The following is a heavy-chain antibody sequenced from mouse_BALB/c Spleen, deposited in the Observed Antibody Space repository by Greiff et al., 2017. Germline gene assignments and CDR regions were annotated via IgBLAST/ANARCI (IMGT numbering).Heavy chain of an antibody. CDR1: GYSITSDYA. CDR3: ARHYRTEGFAY. V-gene: IGHV3-2*02. D-gene: IGHD2-14*01. CDR2: ISYSGST. Sequence: EVHLVESGPSLVKPSQSLSLTCTVTGYSITSDYAWNWIRQFPGNKLEWMGYISYSGSTSYNPSLKSRISITRDTSKNQFFLQLNSVTTEDTATYYCARHYRTEGFAYWGQGTLVTVSA. J-gene: IGHJ3*01.